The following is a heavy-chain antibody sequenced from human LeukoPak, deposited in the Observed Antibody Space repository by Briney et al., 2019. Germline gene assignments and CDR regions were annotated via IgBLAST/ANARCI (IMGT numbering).Heavy chain of an antibody. CDR3: ARVPFEYEALNYMDV. Sequence: ASVKVSCKASGGTFSSYAISWVRQAPGQGLEWMGWISGYNGNTNYAQKLQGRVTMTTDTSTSTVYMELRNLRSDDTAVYYCARVPFEYEALNYMDVWGKGTTVTVSS. D-gene: IGHD2-2*01. CDR1: GGTFSSYA. CDR2: ISGYNGNT. V-gene: IGHV1-18*01. J-gene: IGHJ6*03.